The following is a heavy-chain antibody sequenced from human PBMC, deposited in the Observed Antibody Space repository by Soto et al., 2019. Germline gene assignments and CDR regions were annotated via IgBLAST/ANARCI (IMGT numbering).Heavy chain of an antibody. CDR2: ISAYNGNT. D-gene: IGHD1-26*01. CDR1: GYTFTSYG. CDR3: ARDGFVGVGATTAMDY. V-gene: IGHV1-18*01. J-gene: IGHJ4*02. Sequence: ASVKVSCKASGYTFTSYGISWVRQAPGQGLEWMGWISAYNGNTNYAQKLQGRVTMTTDTSTSTAYMELRSLRSDDTAVYYCARDGFVGVGATTAMDYWGQGTLVTVSS.